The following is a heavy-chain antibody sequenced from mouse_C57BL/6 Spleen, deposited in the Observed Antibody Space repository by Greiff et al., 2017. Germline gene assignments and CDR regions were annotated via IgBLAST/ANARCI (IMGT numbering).Heavy chain of an antibody. Sequence: LQQSGAELVKPGASVKVSCKASGYTFTSYWMHWVKQRPGQGLGWFGRIHPSDSDTNSNQKFKGKATLTVDKSSSPAYMQLSSLTSEDSAVYYCAMGGYQDAMDYWGQGTSVTVSS. V-gene: IGHV1-74*01. CDR1: GYTFTSYW. CDR2: IHPSDSDT. D-gene: IGHD3-1*01. J-gene: IGHJ4*01. CDR3: AMGGYQDAMDY.